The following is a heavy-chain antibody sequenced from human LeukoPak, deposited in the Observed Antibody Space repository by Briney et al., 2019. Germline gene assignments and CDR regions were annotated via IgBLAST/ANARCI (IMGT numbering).Heavy chain of an antibody. J-gene: IGHJ5*02. D-gene: IGHD6-19*01. Sequence: GSSVKVSCKASGGTFSSYAISWVRQAPGQGLEWVGRIIPIFGIANYAQKFQGRVTITADKSTSTAYMELSSLRSEDTALYYCASENSSGQGGGANWFDPRGQGTLVTVSS. CDR1: GGTFSSYA. CDR2: IIPIFGIA. V-gene: IGHV1-69*04. CDR3: ASENSSGQGGGANWFDP.